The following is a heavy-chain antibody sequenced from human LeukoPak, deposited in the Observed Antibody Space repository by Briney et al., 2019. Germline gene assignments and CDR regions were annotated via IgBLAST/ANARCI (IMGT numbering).Heavy chain of an antibody. CDR1: GYTFTSYY. J-gene: IGHJ4*02. Sequence: ASVKVSCKASGYTFTSYYVHWVRQAPGQGLEWMAIVNPSGGSTSYAQKFQGRVTMTRGMSTSTLYMELSSLRSEDTAVYYCAREGRFCRGGSCYERYYFDYWGQGTLVTVSS. CDR2: VNPSGGST. V-gene: IGHV1-46*01. D-gene: IGHD2-15*01. CDR3: AREGRFCRGGSCYERYYFDY.